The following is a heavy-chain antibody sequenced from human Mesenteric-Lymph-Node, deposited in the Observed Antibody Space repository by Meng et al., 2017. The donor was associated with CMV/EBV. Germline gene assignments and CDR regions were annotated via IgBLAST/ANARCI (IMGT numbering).Heavy chain of an antibody. Sequence: ASVKVSCKASGYTFTAYYIYWVRQAPGQGLEWMGWINPNSGNTGYAQKFQGRVTITRNTSISTAYMELSSLRSEDTAVYYCARGFTASGSSYFDYWGQGTLVTVSS. CDR1: GYTFTAYY. CDR2: INPNSGNT. CDR3: ARGFTASGSSYFDY. V-gene: IGHV1-8*03. D-gene: IGHD1-26*01. J-gene: IGHJ4*02.